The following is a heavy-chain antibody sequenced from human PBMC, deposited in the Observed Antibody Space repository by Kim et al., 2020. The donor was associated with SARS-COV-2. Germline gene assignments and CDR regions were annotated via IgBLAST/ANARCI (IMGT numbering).Heavy chain of an antibody. D-gene: IGHD3-9*01. CDR3: AHSTTYYDILTGYYKDFFHYYLDY. V-gene: IGHV2-5*02. CDR1: GFSLSTSGVG. J-gene: IGHJ4*02. Sequence: SGPTLVNPTQTLTLTCTFSGFSLSTSGVGVGWIRQPPGKALEWLALIYWDDDKRYSPSLKSRLTITKDTSKNQVVLTMTNMDPVDTATYYCAHSTTYYDILTGYYKDFFHYYLDYWGQGNLVTVSS. CDR2: IYWDDDK.